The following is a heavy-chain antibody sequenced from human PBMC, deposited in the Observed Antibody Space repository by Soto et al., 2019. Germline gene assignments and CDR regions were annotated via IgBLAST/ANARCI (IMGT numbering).Heavy chain of an antibody. D-gene: IGHD3-3*01. CDR1: GFTFTSSA. V-gene: IGHV1-58*01. J-gene: IGHJ3*02. CDR2: IVVGSGNT. CDR3: AAAYYDFWSGQDAFDI. Sequence: PRASVKVSYKASGFTFTSSAVQWVRQARGQRLEWIGWIVVGSGNTNYAQKFQERVTITRDMSTSTAYMELSGLRSEDTAVYYCAAAYYDFWSGQDAFDIWGQGTMVTVSS.